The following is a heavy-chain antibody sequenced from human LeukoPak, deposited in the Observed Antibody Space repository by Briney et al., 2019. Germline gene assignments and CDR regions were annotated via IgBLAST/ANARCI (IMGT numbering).Heavy chain of an antibody. Sequence: SDTLSLTCTVSGGSISSYYWSWIRQPPGEGLELIGYISYSGSTNYNPSLKSRVTISIDTSKNQFSLNLSSVTAADTAVYYCARDQGSWWFGPWGQGTLVTVSS. CDR1: GGSISSYY. J-gene: IGHJ5*02. D-gene: IGHD1-26*01. CDR2: ISYSGST. CDR3: ARDQGSWWFGP. V-gene: IGHV4-59*01.